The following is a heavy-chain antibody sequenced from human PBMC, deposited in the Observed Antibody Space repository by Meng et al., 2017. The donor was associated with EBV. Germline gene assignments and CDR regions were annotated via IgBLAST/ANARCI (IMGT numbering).Heavy chain of an antibody. V-gene: IGHV1-69*01. CDR2: LIPMSDAP. Sequence: QVDLGQSGAEVKKPRSSVKVSCKTPGGTFRSDAISWVRQAPGQGLEWMGGLIPMSDAPHYAQKFQGRVTITADESTSTHYMDLSGLRSEDTAVYYCASESGRGFTPDYWGQGTLVTVSS. D-gene: IGHD3-10*01. J-gene: IGHJ4*02. CDR3: ASESGRGFTPDY. CDR1: GGTFRSDA.